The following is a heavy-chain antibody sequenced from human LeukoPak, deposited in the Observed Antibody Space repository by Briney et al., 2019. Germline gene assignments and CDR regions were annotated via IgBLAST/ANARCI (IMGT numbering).Heavy chain of an antibody. Sequence: SETLSLTCAVSGYSISSGYYWGWIRQPPGKGLEWIGSIYHSGSTYYNPSLKSRVTISVDTSKNQFSPKLSSVTAADTAVYYCARKYCSSTSCYFPAFDIWGQGTMVTVSS. CDR2: IYHSGST. J-gene: IGHJ3*02. V-gene: IGHV4-38-2*01. D-gene: IGHD2-2*01. CDR3: ARKYCSSTSCYFPAFDI. CDR1: GYSISSGYY.